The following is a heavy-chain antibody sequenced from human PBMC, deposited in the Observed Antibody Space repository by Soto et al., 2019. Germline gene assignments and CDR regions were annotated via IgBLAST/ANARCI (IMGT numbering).Heavy chain of an antibody. CDR3: AREVYSVYDYDAFDC. CDR1: GFTFSSHW. Sequence: EVQLVESGGGLVQPGGSLRLSCAASGFTFSSHWMHWVRQAPGKGLVWVSRINTDESSTSYAESVKGRFTISRDNAKNTLYLQMNSLRAEDTAVYYCAREVYSVYDYDAFDCWGQGTMVTVSS. CDR2: INTDESST. D-gene: IGHD5-12*01. V-gene: IGHV3-74*01. J-gene: IGHJ3*01.